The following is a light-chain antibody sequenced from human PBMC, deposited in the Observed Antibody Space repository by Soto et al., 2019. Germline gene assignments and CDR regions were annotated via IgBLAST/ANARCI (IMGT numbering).Light chain of an antibody. CDR3: QQYNSFPFT. Sequence: IQMTQSPSSLSASVGDRVTITCRASQRISTYLNWFQQRPGKAPRLLIYAASTLQSGVPSRFSGSGSGTEFTLTISSLQPDDFATYYCQQYNSFPFTFGQGTKVDIK. V-gene: IGKV1-16*01. CDR1: QRISTY. CDR2: AAS. J-gene: IGKJ2*01.